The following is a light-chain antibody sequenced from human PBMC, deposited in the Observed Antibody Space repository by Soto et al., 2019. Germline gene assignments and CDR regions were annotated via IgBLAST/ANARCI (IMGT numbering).Light chain of an antibody. CDR2: GAS. J-gene: IGKJ1*01. CDR3: QQYDTLPRT. CDR1: QSVTSNY. V-gene: IGKV3-20*01. Sequence: EIVLTQSPGTLSLSPGERATLSCWASQSVTSNYLAWYQQRPGQAPRLLIYGASSRATGIPDRFSGSGSGTDFTLTISRLEPEDFAVYYCQQYDTLPRTFGQGTKVEIK.